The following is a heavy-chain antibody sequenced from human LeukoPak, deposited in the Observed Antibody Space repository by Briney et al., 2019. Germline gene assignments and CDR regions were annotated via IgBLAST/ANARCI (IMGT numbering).Heavy chain of an antibody. CDR1: GGSISSSSYY. J-gene: IGHJ4*02. CDR2: IYYSGST. CDR3: ARQADSSSSDFDY. Sequence: SETLSLTCTVSGGSISSSSYYWGWIRQPPGKGLEWIGSIYYSGSTYYNPSLKSRVTISVDTSKNQFSLKLSSVTAADTAVYYCARQADSSSSDFDYWGQGTLVTVSS. V-gene: IGHV4-39*01. D-gene: IGHD6-6*01.